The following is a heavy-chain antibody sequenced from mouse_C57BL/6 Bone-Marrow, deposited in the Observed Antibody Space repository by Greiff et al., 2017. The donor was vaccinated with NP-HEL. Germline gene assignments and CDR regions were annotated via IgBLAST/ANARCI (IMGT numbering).Heavy chain of an antibody. D-gene: IGHD1-1*01. J-gene: IGHJ3*01. CDR1: GYSFTSYY. CDR2: IYPGSGNT. CDR3: ARATGFYCYGRAWFAY. V-gene: IGHV1-66*01. Sequence: QVQLQQSGPELVKPGASVKISCKASGYSFTSYYIHWVKQRPGQGLEWIGWIYPGSGNTKYNEKFKGKATLTADTSYSTAYMQLSSLTSEDSAVYYCARATGFYCYGRAWFAYWVQGTRVTVSA.